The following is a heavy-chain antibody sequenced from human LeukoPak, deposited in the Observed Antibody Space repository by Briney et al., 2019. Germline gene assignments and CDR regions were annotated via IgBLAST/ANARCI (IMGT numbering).Heavy chain of an antibody. J-gene: IGHJ4*02. CDR2: ISWNSGSI. D-gene: IGHD5-18*01. V-gene: IGHV3-9*03. CDR3: ARGAGYSYVLYYFDY. Sequence: GGSLRLSRAASGFTFDDYAMHWVRQAPGKGLEWVSGISWNSGSIGYADSVKGRFTISRDNAKNSLYLQMNSLRPEDMALYYCARGAGYSYVLYYFDYWGQGTLVTVSS. CDR1: GFTFDDYA.